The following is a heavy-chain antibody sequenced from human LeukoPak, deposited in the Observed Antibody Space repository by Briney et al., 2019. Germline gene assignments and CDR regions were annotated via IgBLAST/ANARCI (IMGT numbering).Heavy chain of an antibody. J-gene: IGHJ6*02. V-gene: IGHV3-48*03. CDR3: ARERGDGMDV. Sequence: QPGGSLRLSCAASGFTFSSYEMNWVRQAPGKGLEWVSYISSSGSTIYYADSVKGRFTISRDNAKNSLYLQMNSLRAEDTAVYYCARERGDGMDVWGQGTTVTVFS. CDR2: ISSSGSTI. CDR1: GFTFSSYE.